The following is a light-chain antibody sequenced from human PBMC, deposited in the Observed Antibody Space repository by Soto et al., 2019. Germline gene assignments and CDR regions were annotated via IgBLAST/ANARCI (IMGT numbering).Light chain of an antibody. CDR2: DVS. CDR1: SSDVGGYNY. V-gene: IGLV2-14*03. J-gene: IGLJ2*01. Sequence: QSVLTQPASVSGSPGQSITISCTGTSSDVGGYNYVSWYQQHPDKAPKLMIYDVSNRPSGVSDRFSGSKSDNTASLTISGLQAEDEADYYCSSYTSNSTPLFGGGTKLTVL. CDR3: SSYTSNSTPL.